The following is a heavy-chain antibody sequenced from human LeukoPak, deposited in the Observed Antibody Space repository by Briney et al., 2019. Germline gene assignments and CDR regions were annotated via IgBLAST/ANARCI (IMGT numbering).Heavy chain of an antibody. J-gene: IGHJ5*02. D-gene: IGHD2-2*01. CDR3: ARRLTQYDCFDP. CDR2: TYHRSTWYN. Sequence: SQTLSLTCAISGDSISSNSVTWNWIRQSPSRGLEWLGRTYHRSTWYNDYAVSVRGRITVNPDTSKNQFSLHLNSVTPEDTAVYYCARRLTQYDCFDPWGQGILVTVSS. V-gene: IGHV6-1*01. CDR1: GDSISSNSVT.